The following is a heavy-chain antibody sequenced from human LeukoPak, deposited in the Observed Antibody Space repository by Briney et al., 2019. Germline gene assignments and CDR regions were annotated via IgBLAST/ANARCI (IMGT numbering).Heavy chain of an antibody. J-gene: IGHJ6*03. CDR1: GYIFTDYA. Sequence: ASVKVSCKASGYIFTDYAIHWLRQAPGQRPEWMGWMNAGNGNTKYSQKFQGRITLIRDTSAAAAYMELSSLRHDDLAVFYCARGRGTSGTNRDFYYYYYMDVWGKGTTVTVSS. D-gene: IGHD2-2*01. CDR2: MNAGNGNT. V-gene: IGHV1-3*01. CDR3: ARGRGTSGTNRDFYYYYYMDV.